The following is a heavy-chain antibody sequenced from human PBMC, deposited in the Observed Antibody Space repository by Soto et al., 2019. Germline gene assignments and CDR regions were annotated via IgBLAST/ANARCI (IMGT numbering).Heavy chain of an antibody. CDR1: GFTFSSYT. J-gene: IGHJ6*02. Sequence: EVQLVESGGGLVQPGGSLRLSCAASGFTFSSYTMNWVRQAPGKGLEWVSYITSSSSTIYYADSVKGRFTISRDNAKNSLYLQMNSLRDEDTAVYYCARTLAAAACYYYYGMDVLGHGTTVTVSS. V-gene: IGHV3-48*02. CDR2: ITSSSSTI. CDR3: ARTLAAAACYYYYGMDV. D-gene: IGHD6-13*01.